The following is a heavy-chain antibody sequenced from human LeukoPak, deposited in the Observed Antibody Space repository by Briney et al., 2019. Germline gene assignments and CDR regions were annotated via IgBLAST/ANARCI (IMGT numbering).Heavy chain of an antibody. CDR3: ARDPYSNYVLEVVDYFDY. Sequence: GASVKVSCKASGGTFSSYAISWVRQAPGQGLEWMGRIIPVLGIANYAQKFQGRVTITADKSTSTAYKELSSLRSEDTAVYYCARDPYSNYVLEVVDYFDYWGQGTLVTVSS. CDR1: GGTFSSYA. V-gene: IGHV1-69*04. J-gene: IGHJ4*02. D-gene: IGHD4-11*01. CDR2: IIPVLGIA.